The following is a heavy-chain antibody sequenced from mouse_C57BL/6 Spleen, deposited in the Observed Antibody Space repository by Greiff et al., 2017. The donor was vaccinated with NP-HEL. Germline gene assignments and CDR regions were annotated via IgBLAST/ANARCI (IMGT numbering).Heavy chain of an antibody. V-gene: IGHV1-52*01. CDR1: GYTFTSYW. Sequence: VKLQQPGAELVRPGSSVKLSCKASGYTFTSYWMHWVKQRPIQGLEWIGNIDPSDSETHYNQKFKDKATLTVDKSSSTAYMQLSSLTSEDSAVYYCAVYYDYGERYFDYWGQGTTLTVSS. CDR2: IDPSDSET. CDR3: AVYYDYGERYFDY. D-gene: IGHD2-4*01. J-gene: IGHJ2*01.